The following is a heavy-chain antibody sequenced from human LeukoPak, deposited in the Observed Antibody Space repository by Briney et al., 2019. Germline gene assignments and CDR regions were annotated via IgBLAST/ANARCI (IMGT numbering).Heavy chain of an antibody. J-gene: IGHJ4*02. Sequence: GGSLRLSCAASGFTSSTYWMSWVRQAPGKGLEWVSYISSSSSYTNYADSVKGRFTISRDNAKNSLYLQMNSLRAEDTAVYYCASSPGDIVVVPAATFDYWGQGTLVTVSS. V-gene: IGHV3-11*03. CDR2: ISSSSSYT. D-gene: IGHD2-2*01. CDR3: ASSPGDIVVVPAATFDY. CDR1: GFTSSTYW.